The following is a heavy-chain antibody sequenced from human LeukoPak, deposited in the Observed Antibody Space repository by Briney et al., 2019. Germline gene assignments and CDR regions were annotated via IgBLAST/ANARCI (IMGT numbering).Heavy chain of an antibody. CDR3: ARDFQVGATRSVDY. D-gene: IGHD1-26*01. Sequence: ASVKVSCKTSGGTFNSYAISWVRQAPGQGLEWMGGIIAIFRTANYAQKFQGRVTITADEFMSTVYVELSSLRSEDTAVYYCARDFQVGATRSVDYWGQGTLVTVSS. CDR1: GGTFNSYA. V-gene: IGHV1-69*13. CDR2: IIAIFRTA. J-gene: IGHJ4*02.